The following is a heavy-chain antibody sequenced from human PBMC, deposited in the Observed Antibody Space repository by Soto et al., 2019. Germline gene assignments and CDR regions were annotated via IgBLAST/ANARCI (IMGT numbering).Heavy chain of an antibody. CDR1: GYTFTTYG. V-gene: IGHV1-18*01. Sequence: QVRLVQSGAEVRKPGASVRVSCKTSGYTFTTYGISWVRQAPGQGLEWMGWISPYNGNTNYAQRFQGRVTMTTDTSTSTAYMEVRSLRSDDTAVFYCARDRLRKSATSYCYQYGMDVWGQGTTVTVSS. D-gene: IGHD3-16*01. CDR2: ISPYNGNT. CDR3: ARDRLRKSATSYCYQYGMDV. J-gene: IGHJ6*02.